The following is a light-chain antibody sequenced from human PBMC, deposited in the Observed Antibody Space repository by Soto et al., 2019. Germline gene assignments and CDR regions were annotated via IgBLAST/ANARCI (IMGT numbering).Light chain of an antibody. J-gene: IGLJ2*01. CDR1: SSNIGSAY. V-gene: IGLV1-47*01. CDR2: RNN. CDR3: AAWDDSLVV. Sequence: QSVLTQPPSASGTPGQTVTISCSGSSSNIGSAYIYWYQHLPETAPKLLIYRNNQRPSGVPDRFSASKSGTSASLAISGLRSEDDADYYCAAWDDSLVVFGGGTKVTVL.